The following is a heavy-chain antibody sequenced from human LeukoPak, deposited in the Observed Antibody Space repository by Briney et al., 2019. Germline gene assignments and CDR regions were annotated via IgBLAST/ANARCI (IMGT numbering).Heavy chain of an antibody. V-gene: IGHV3-7*01. CDR3: ARDLSSWLGGPFDY. CDR1: GFTFSSYW. J-gene: IGHJ4*02. D-gene: IGHD2-15*01. Sequence: GGSLRLSCAASGFTFSSYWMSWVRQPPGKGLEWVANINQDGSDKYYVESVKGRFTISRDNAKNSLYLQMNSLRAEDTAVHYCARDLSSWLGGPFDYWGQGTLVTVSS. CDR2: INQDGSDK.